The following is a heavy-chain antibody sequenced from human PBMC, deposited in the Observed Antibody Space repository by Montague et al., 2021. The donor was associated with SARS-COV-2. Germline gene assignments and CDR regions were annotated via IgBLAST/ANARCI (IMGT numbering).Heavy chain of an antibody. CDR2: VSYSSTYI. V-gene: IGHV3-21*03. Sequence: SLRLSCAASGFTLSNYNMNWIRQAPGKGLEWVSSVSYSSTYIYYADSVEGRFSISRDNAQNSLSLQMNNLRADDTAVYYCVRDQSPMGFDYWGQGTLVTVSS. CDR3: VRDQSPMGFDY. CDR1: GFTLSNYN. D-gene: IGHD5-24*01. J-gene: IGHJ4*02.